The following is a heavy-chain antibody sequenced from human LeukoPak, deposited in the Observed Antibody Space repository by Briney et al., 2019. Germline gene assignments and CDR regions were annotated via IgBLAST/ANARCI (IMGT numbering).Heavy chain of an antibody. CDR3: ARGTRIDGDYDY. Sequence: GGSLRLSCTGAGFTFATYTFNWVRQAPGKGLEWVASIGATQTYIYYADSVKGRFTVSRDNAEKSVYLQMNNLRAEDTGVYYCARGTRIDGDYDYWGQGTLVTVSS. D-gene: IGHD4-17*01. V-gene: IGHV3-21*01. CDR2: IGATQTYI. CDR1: GFTFATYT. J-gene: IGHJ4*02.